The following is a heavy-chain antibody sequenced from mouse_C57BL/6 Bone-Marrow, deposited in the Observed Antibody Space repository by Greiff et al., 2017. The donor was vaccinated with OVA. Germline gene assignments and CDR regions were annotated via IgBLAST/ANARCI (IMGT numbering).Heavy chain of an antibody. V-gene: IGHV1-69*01. J-gene: IGHJ2*01. CDR1: GYTFTSYW. CDR2: IDPSDSYT. Sequence: QVQLQQPGAELVMPGASVKLSCKASGYTFTSYWMHWVKQRPGQGLEWIGEIDPSDSYTNYNQKFKGKFTLTVDKSSSTAYMQLSRLTSEDSAVYYCARWDYYGSRGGYYFDYWGQGTTLTVSS. CDR3: ARWDYYGSRGGYYFDY. D-gene: IGHD1-1*01.